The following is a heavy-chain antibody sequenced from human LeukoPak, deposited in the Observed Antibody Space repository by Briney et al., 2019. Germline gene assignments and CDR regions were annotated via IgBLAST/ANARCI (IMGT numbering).Heavy chain of an antibody. CDR3: ARSPGGSFPFDY. Sequence: EAPVKVSCKASGGTFSSYAISWVRQAPGQGLEWMGGIIPIIGTANYAQKFQGRVTITADESTSTAYMELSSLRSEDTAVYYCARSPGGSFPFDYWGQGTLVT. D-gene: IGHD1-26*01. V-gene: IGHV1-69*01. CDR1: GGTFSSYA. CDR2: IIPIIGTA. J-gene: IGHJ4*02.